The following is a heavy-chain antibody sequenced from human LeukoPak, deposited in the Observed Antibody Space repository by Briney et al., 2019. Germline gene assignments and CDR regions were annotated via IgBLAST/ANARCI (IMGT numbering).Heavy chain of an antibody. D-gene: IGHD3-22*01. CDR3: AKDYYYDSSGYYKPLDY. CDR1: GFTFSSYG. Sequence: GGSLRLSCAASGFTFSSYGMSWVRQAPGKGLEWVSAISGSGGSTYYADSVKGRFTISRDNSKNTLYLQMNSLRAEDTAVYYCAKDYYYDSSGYYKPLDYWGQGTLVTVSS. J-gene: IGHJ4*02. V-gene: IGHV3-23*01. CDR2: ISGSGGST.